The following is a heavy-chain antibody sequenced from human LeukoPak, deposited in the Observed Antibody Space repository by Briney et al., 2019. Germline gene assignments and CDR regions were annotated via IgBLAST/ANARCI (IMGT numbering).Heavy chain of an antibody. J-gene: IGHJ6*03. Sequence: SETLSLTCAVSADSFSSHYWTWIRQPPGKGLEWIGEINHSGSTNYNPSLKSRVTISVDTSKNQFSLKLSSVTAADTAVYYCARAAIVGATTLYYYYYMDVWGKGTTVTVSS. V-gene: IGHV4-34*01. CDR3: ARAAIVGATTLYYYYYMDV. CDR1: ADSFSSHY. CDR2: INHSGST. D-gene: IGHD1-26*01.